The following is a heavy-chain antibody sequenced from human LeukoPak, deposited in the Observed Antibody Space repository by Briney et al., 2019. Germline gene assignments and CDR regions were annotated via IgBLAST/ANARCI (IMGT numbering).Heavy chain of an antibody. CDR3: AKSGGYGLIDY. CDR1: GGSFNGYS. CDR2: INHSGST. J-gene: IGHJ4*02. Sequence: PSETLSLTCAVYGGSFNGYSWSWIRQPPGKGLEWIGEINHSGSTNYNPSLKSRVTISVDTSKNQFSLKLSSVTAADTAMYYCAKSGGYGLIDYWGQGTLVTVSS. V-gene: IGHV4-34*01. D-gene: IGHD1-26*01.